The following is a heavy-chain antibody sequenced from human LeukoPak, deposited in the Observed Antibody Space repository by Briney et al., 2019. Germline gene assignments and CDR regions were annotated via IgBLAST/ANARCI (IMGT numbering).Heavy chain of an antibody. J-gene: IGHJ4*02. CDR2: IYTSGGT. CDR1: GGSISSYY. D-gene: IGHD2-15*01. CDR3: ASRGSRQYYFDY. V-gene: IGHV4-4*07. Sequence: SETLSLTCTVSGGSISSYYWSWIRQPAGKGLEWIGRIYTSGGTNYNPSLKSRVTMSVDTSKNQFSLKLSSVTAADTAVYYCASRGSRQYYFDYWGQGTLVTVSS.